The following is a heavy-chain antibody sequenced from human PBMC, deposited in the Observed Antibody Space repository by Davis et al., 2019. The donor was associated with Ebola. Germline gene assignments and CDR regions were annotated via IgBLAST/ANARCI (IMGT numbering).Heavy chain of an antibody. V-gene: IGHV4-61*01. Sequence: MPGGSLRLSCTVSGGSVSTGSYHWNWIRQPPGKGLEWIGYIYYTGSTKYNPSLKSRVAMSVDTSKNQFSLRLNSVTAADTAVYYCTRGAVGWNWFDPWGQGTLVTVS. D-gene: IGHD4-23*01. CDR2: IYYTGST. J-gene: IGHJ5*02. CDR3: TRGAVGWNWFDP. CDR1: GGSVSTGSYH.